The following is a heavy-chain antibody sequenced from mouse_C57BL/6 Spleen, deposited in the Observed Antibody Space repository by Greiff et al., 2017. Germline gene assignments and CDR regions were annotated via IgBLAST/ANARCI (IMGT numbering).Heavy chain of an antibody. CDR1: GYTFTDYY. V-gene: IGHV1-26*01. CDR3: ARDYYGSDFDY. D-gene: IGHD1-1*01. J-gene: IGHJ2*01. Sequence: VQLQQSGPELVKPGASVKISCKASGYTFTDYYMNWVKQSHGKSLEWIGDINPNNGGTSYNQKFKGKATLTVDKSSSTAYMELRSLTSEDSAVYYCARDYYGSDFDYWGQGTTLTVSS. CDR2: INPNNGGT.